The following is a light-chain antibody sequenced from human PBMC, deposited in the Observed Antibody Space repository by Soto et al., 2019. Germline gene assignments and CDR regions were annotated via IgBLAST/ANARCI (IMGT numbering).Light chain of an antibody. CDR1: QSISSY. CDR3: LQSYSTPDT. Sequence: DIQMTQSPSSLSASVGDRVTITCRASQSISSYLNWYQQKPGKAPKLLIYAASSLQSGVPSRFSGSGSGTDFTLTISSLQPEDFATYYSLQSYSTPDTFGQGTKLEIK. J-gene: IGKJ2*01. CDR2: AAS. V-gene: IGKV1-39*01.